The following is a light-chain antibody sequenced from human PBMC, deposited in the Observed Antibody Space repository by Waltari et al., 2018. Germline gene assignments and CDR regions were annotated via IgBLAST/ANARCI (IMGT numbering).Light chain of an antibody. V-gene: IGKV3-15*01. CDR1: QSVTSN. CDR2: DAS. Sequence: EIVMTQSPATLSVSAGERATLSCRASQSVTSNLAWYQQKLGQAPRLLIYDASTRATGGPARFSGSGSGTEFTLTISSLQSEDFALYYCLQYNNWPWTFGQGTKVEIK. CDR3: LQYNNWPWT. J-gene: IGKJ1*01.